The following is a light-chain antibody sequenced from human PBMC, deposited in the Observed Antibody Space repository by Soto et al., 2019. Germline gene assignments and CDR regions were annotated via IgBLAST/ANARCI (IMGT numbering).Light chain of an antibody. Sequence: QAVLTQPDSVSGSPGQSIAISCTGTRSDVGRYNYVSWYQQHPGKAPKLMIYEVTNRPSGVSNRFSGSKSGNTASLTITGLQADDEADYYCSKFGGNGVFGTGTKVT. CDR2: EVT. CDR1: RSDVGRYNY. J-gene: IGLJ1*01. V-gene: IGLV2-14*01. CDR3: SKFGGNGV.